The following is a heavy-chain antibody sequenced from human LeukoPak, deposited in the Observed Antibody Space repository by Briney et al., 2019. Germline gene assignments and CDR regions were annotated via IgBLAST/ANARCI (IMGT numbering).Heavy chain of an antibody. D-gene: IGHD3-3*01. CDR2: IYYSGST. CDR3: ARDSRRDDFWSGTDPFDI. CDR1: GGSISSGDYY. V-gene: IGHV4-30-4*08. J-gene: IGHJ3*02. Sequence: PSETLSLTCTVSGGSISSGDYYWSWIRQPPGKGLEWIGYIYYSGSTYYNPSLKSRVTISVDTSKNQFSLKLSSVTAADTAVYYCARDSRRDDFWSGTDPFDIWGQGTMVTVSS.